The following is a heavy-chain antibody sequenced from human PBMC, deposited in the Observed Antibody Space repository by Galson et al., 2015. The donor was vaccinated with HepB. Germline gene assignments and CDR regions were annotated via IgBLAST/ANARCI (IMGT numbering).Heavy chain of an antibody. CDR3: ARGAYCGGDCYSNNYYYGMDV. CDR2: IGTAGDT. D-gene: IGHD2-21*02. CDR1: GFTFSSYD. Sequence: SLRLSCAASGFTFSSYDMHWVRQATGKGLEWVSAIGTAGDTYYPGSVKGRFTISRENAKNSLYLQMNSLRAGDTAVYYCARGAYCGGDCYSNNYYYGMDVWGQGTTVTVSS. J-gene: IGHJ6*02. V-gene: IGHV3-13*01.